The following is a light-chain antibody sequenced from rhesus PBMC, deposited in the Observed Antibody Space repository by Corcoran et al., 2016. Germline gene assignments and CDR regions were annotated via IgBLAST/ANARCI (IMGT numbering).Light chain of an antibody. V-gene: IGKV1-37*01. CDR3: PQCNSAPHS. CDR2: YAS. Sequence: DIQMTQSPSSLSASVGDTVTITCRASQGISSYLAWYQQKPGQAPKPLIYYASNLESGVPSRFSGSGSGTEFTLTIRSLQPEDFATYYCPQCNSAPHSFGQGTKVEIK. CDR1: QGISSY. J-gene: IGKJ2*01.